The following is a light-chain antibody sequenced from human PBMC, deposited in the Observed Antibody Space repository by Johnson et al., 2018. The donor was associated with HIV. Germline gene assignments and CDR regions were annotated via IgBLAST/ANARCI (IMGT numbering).Light chain of an antibody. J-gene: IGLJ1*01. CDR1: TSNFDNNY. CDR3: GTWDSSLSAGCYV. CDR2: ENN. Sequence: SVLTQPPSVSAAPGQKVTISCSGNTSNFDNNYVSWYLQLPETAPKLLIYENNKRPSGIPDRFSGSKSGTSATLGITGLQTGDEADYYCGTWDSSLSAGCYVFGSGTKVTVL. V-gene: IGLV1-51*02.